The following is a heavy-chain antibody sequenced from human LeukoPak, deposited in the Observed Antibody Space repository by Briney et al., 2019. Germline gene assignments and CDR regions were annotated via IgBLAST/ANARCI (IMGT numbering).Heavy chain of an antibody. D-gene: IGHD2-15*01. Sequence: PGGSLRLSCAASGFTFTSLWMTGVRQAPGKGLEWVANIRGDGGDKYYVDSVKGRFTNSRDNAKNSVYLQMNSLRGEDTAVYYCARDIDRAHGDWGQGTLVTVSS. CDR2: IRGDGGDK. CDR3: ARDIDRAHGD. V-gene: IGHV3-7*01. J-gene: IGHJ4*02. CDR1: GFTFTSLW.